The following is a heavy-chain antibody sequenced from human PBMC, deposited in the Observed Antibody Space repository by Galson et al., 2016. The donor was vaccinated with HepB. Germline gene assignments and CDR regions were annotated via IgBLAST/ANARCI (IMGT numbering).Heavy chain of an antibody. Sequence: SLRLSCAASGFTFSSYSMNWVRQAPGKGLEWVSSISSSSNYIYYADSVKGRFTISRDNAKNSLYLQMSSLKAEDTAVYFCARDALALGHSIDHWGQGTRVTVSS. CDR1: GFTFSSYS. CDR3: ARDALALGHSIDH. J-gene: IGHJ4*02. D-gene: IGHD3-16*01. CDR2: ISSSSNYI. V-gene: IGHV3-21*01.